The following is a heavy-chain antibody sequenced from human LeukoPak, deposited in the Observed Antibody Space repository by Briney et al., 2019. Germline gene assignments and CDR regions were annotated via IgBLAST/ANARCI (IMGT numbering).Heavy chain of an antibody. CDR2: MSYDGRYR. Sequence: GGSLRLSCTTSGFTFDFYAMHWVRQAPGKVLEWVAVMSYDGRYRYYADSAKGRFTISRDNSKRTLYLEMSSLRPEDTALYYCARSELYYGSESYYHLDYWGHGTLVTVSS. D-gene: IGHD3-10*01. V-gene: IGHV3-30*03. CDR1: GFTFDFYA. CDR3: ARSELYYGSESYYHLDY. J-gene: IGHJ4*01.